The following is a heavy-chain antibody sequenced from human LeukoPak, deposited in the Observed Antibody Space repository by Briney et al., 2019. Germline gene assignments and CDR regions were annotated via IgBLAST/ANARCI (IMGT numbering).Heavy chain of an antibody. V-gene: IGHV4-34*01. CDR2: INHGGST. D-gene: IGHD3-3*01. CDR1: GGSFSGYY. CDR3: ARSGDFWSGYPPYFDY. J-gene: IGHJ4*02. Sequence: SETLSLTCAVYGGSFSGYYWSWIRQPPGKGLEWIGEINHGGSTNYNPSLKSRVTISVDTSKNLFSLKLSSVTAADTAVYYCARSGDFWSGYPPYFDYWGQGTLVTVSS.